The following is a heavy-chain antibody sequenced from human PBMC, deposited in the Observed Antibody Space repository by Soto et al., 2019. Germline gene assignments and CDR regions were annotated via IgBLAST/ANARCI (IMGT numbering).Heavy chain of an antibody. V-gene: IGHV4-59*08. CDR2: FYYSGTT. J-gene: IGHJ5*02. CDR1: GGSLSGFY. CDR3: ARLPPRNHDSTANWFDT. D-gene: IGHD3-3*01. Sequence: SETLSLTCTVSGGSLSGFYWGWVRQPSGKRLEWIGHFYYSGTTKYSPSLNSRVFVSGDTSKNQFSLQLGSVTVADTAVYYCARLPPRNHDSTANWFDTWGQGVLVTVSS.